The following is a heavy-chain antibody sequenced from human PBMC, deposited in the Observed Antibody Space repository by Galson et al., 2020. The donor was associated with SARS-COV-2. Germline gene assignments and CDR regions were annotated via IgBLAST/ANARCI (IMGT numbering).Heavy chain of an antibody. CDR3: ARDIYDYVWGSFPF. Sequence: GGSLRLSCAASGFTFSNFAMSWVRQAPGKGLEWVAGVGGSGASTYYPDSVKGRFTISRDNSKNTLYLKMNNLTVEDTAVYFCARDIYDYVWGSFPFWGQGTLVTVSS. V-gene: IGHV3-23*01. CDR2: VGGSGAST. J-gene: IGHJ4*02. CDR1: GFTFSNFA. D-gene: IGHD3-16*01.